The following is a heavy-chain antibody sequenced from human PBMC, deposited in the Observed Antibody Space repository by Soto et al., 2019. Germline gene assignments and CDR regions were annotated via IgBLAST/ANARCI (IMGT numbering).Heavy chain of an antibody. CDR1: GFTFRDSA. D-gene: IGHD4-17*01. Sequence: GGSLRLSCVGSGFTFRDSAMSWVRQAPGKGLEWVSNIKGNGGGKYYVDSVEGRFTISRDNAKNSLYLQMTSLRAEDTAVYYCARDVLEYDYGEMDYWGQGTLVTVSS. V-gene: IGHV3-7*01. CDR2: IKGNGGGK. J-gene: IGHJ4*02. CDR3: ARDVLEYDYGEMDY.